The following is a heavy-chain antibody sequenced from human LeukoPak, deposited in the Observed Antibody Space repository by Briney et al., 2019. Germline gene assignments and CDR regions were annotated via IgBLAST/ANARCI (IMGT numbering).Heavy chain of an antibody. CDR3: ARRFPGSFAIFDY. CDR2: IYHSGST. Sequence: SETVSLTCTVSGYSISSGYYWGWIRQPPGKGLEWIGSIYHSGSTYYNPFLKSRVTISVDTSKNQFSLKLSSVTAADTAVYYCARRFPGSFAIFDYWGQGTLVTVSS. D-gene: IGHD3-16*01. J-gene: IGHJ4*02. CDR1: GYSISSGYY. V-gene: IGHV4-38-2*02.